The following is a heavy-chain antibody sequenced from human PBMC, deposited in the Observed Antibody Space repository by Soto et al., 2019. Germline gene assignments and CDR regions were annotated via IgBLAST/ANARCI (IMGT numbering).Heavy chain of an antibody. CDR1: GFTFRSFA. D-gene: IGHD4-17*01. CDR2: ISYDGSNK. CDR3: AREAYGDYYFDY. J-gene: IGHJ4*02. Sequence: GGSLRLSCAASGFTFRSFAMHWVRQAPGKGLEWVAVISYDGSNKYYADSVKGRFTISRDNSRNTLYLQMNSLRAEDTAVYYCAREAYGDYYFDYWGQGTLVTVSS. V-gene: IGHV3-30-3*01.